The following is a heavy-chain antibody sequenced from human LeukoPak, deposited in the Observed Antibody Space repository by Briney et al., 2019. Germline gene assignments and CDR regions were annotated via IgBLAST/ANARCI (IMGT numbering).Heavy chain of an antibody. CDR2: IWYDGSNK. CDR1: GFTFSSYG. J-gene: IGHJ6*02. Sequence: PGRSLRLSCAASGFTFSSYGMHWVRQAPGKGLEWVAVIWYDGSNKYYADSVKGRFTISRDNSKNTLYLQMNSLRAEDTAVYYCAKDPGYSSGWFYYYYYGMDVWGQGTTVTVSS. D-gene: IGHD6-19*01. CDR3: AKDPGYSSGWFYYYYYGMDV. V-gene: IGHV3-33*06.